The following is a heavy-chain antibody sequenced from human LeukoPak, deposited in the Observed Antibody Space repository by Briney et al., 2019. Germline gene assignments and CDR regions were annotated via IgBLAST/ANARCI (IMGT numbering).Heavy chain of an antibody. V-gene: IGHV4-39*07. D-gene: IGHD3-3*01. CDR3: ARGRKGVVGTFDY. CDR1: GGSISSSSYY. J-gene: IGHJ4*02. Sequence: SETLSLTCTVSGGSISSSSYYWGWIRQPPGRGLEWIGSIYYSGSTYYNPSLKSRVTISVDTSKNQFSLKLSSVTAADTAVYFCARGRKGVVGTFDYWGQGTVVSVSS. CDR2: IYYSGST.